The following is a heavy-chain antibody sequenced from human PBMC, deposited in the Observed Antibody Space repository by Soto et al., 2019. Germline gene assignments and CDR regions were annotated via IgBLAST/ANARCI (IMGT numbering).Heavy chain of an antibody. Sequence: VQLVESGGGFVQPGGSLRLSCAASGFSFSSYWMYWVRQAPGKGLVWVSRIKSDGSSISYADFAKGRFTMSRDNARNTLSLQMSSLRAEDTAIYYCVRGVTADYWGQGTLVTVSS. CDR1: GFSFSSYW. J-gene: IGHJ4*02. CDR2: IKSDGSSI. V-gene: IGHV3-74*01. CDR3: VRGVTADY.